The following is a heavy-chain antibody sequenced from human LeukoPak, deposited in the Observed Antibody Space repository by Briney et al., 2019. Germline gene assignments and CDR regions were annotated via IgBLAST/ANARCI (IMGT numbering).Heavy chain of an antibody. CDR1: GFTFDDYA. Sequence: GRSLRLSCAASGFTFDDYAMHWVRQAPGKGLEWVSGISWNSGTKDYADSVKGRFTISRDNAKKALYLQTNSLRGGDAALYYCSVLHYYAMDVWGQGTTVTVSS. D-gene: IGHD2-8*01. CDR3: SVLHYYAMDV. V-gene: IGHV3-9*01. CDR2: ISWNSGTK. J-gene: IGHJ6*01.